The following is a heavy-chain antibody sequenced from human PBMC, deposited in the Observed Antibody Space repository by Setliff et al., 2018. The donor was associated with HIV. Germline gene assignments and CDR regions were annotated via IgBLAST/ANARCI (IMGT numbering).Heavy chain of an antibody. CDR3: ATGGASSIPLDP. D-gene: IGHD2-21*01. CDR2: IYVHGSA. V-gene: IGHV4-4*07. Sequence: SETLSLTCTVSGASISNFYWSWIRQSPGKGLEWIGHIYVHGSALYNPSLKSRVTMSVDTSKNQFSLEMISVTAADTAVYYCATGGASSIPLDPWGQGTLVTVSS. J-gene: IGHJ5*02. CDR1: GASISNFY.